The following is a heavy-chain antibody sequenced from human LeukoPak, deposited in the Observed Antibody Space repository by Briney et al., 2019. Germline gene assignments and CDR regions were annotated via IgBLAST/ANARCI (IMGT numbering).Heavy chain of an antibody. CDR1: GFTFSSYA. D-gene: IGHD3-22*01. Sequence: PGGSLRLSCAASGFTFSSYAVSWVRQAPGKGLEWVSAISGSGGSTYYADSVKGRFTISRDNSKNTLYLQMNSLRAEDTAVYYCAKEGDSSGYLPYYFDYWGQGTLVTVSS. CDR3: AKEGDSSGYLPYYFDY. J-gene: IGHJ4*02. V-gene: IGHV3-23*01. CDR2: ISGSGGST.